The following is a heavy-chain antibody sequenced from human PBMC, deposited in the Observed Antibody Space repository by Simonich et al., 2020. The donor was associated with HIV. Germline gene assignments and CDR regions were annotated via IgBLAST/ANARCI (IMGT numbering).Heavy chain of an antibody. CDR3: ASGGSISSVWADDY. J-gene: IGHJ4*02. D-gene: IGHD3-16*01. V-gene: IGHV3-30*07. CDR1: GFTFSSYA. CDR2: ISYDGSNK. Sequence: QVQLVESGGGVVQPGRSLRLSCAASGFTFSSYAMHWVPQAPGKGLEWVAVISYDGSNKYYADSVKGRFTISRDNSKNTLYLQMNSLRAEDTAVYYCASGGSISSVWADDYWGQGTLVNVSS.